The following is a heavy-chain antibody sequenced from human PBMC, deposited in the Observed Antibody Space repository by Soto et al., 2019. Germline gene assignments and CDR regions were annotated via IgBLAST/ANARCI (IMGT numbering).Heavy chain of an antibody. CDR3: ARASQFSGYDFDY. Sequence: PVGSLRLSCAASGFTFSDYYMSWIRQAPGKGLEWVSYISSSSSYTNYADSVNGRFTISRDNAKNSLYLQMNSLRAEDTAAYYCARASQFSGYDFDYCGQRTLVTVSS. V-gene: IGHV3-11*06. CDR1: GFTFSDYY. D-gene: IGHD5-12*01. J-gene: IGHJ4*02. CDR2: ISSSSSYT.